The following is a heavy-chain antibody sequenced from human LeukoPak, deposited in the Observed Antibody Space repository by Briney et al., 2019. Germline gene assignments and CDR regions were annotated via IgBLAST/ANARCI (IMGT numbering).Heavy chain of an antibody. D-gene: IGHD3-22*01. CDR3: ARASPYYYDSSGYHP. CDR1: GYTFTGYY. CDR2: INPNSGGT. V-gene: IGHV1-2*06. J-gene: IGHJ5*02. Sequence: ASVKVSCKASGYTFTGYYMHWVRQAPGQGLEWMGRINPNSGGTNYAQKFQGRVTMTRDTSISTAYMELSRLRSDDTAVYYCARASPYYYDSSGYHPWGQGTLVTVSS.